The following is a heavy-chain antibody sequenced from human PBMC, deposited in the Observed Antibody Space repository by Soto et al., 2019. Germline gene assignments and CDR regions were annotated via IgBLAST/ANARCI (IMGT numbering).Heavy chain of an antibody. D-gene: IGHD3-10*01. V-gene: IGHV3-48*01. CDR2: ISSSSSTI. CDR1: GFTFSSYS. Sequence: EVQLVESGGGLVQPGGSLRLSCAASGFTFSSYSMNWVRQAPGKGLEWVSYISSSSSTIYYADSVKGRFTISRDNAKNSLYLQMNSLRAEDTAVYYCARDANPTYYYGSGSYHPRHPNWFDPWGQGTLVTVSS. CDR3: ARDANPTYYYGSGSYHPRHPNWFDP. J-gene: IGHJ5*02.